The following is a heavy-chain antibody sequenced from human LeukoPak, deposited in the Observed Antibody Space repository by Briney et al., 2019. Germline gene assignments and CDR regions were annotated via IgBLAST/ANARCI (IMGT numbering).Heavy chain of an antibody. D-gene: IGHD2-21*02. CDR2: ISAYNGNT. CDR1: GYTFTSYG. Sequence: ASVKVSCKASGYTFTSYGISWVRQAPGQGLEWMGWISAYNGNTNYAQKLQGRVTMTTDTSTSTAHMELRSLRSDDTAVYYCARDTLVVTAYTLFDYWGQGTLVTVSS. V-gene: IGHV1-18*01. J-gene: IGHJ4*02. CDR3: ARDTLVVTAYTLFDY.